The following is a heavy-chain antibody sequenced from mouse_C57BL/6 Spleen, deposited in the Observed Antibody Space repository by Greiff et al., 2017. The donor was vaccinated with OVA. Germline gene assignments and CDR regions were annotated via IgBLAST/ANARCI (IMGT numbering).Heavy chain of an antibody. Sequence: VQGVESGPELVKPGASVKISCKASGYAFSSSWMNWVKQRPGKGLEWIGRIYPGDGDTNYNGKFKGKATLTADKSSSTAYMQLSSLTSEDSAVYFCARGKNYYGSSYVHYFDYWGQGTTLTVSS. J-gene: IGHJ2*01. CDR2: IYPGDGDT. D-gene: IGHD1-1*01. V-gene: IGHV1-82*01. CDR1: GYAFSSSW. CDR3: ARGKNYYGSSYVHYFDY.